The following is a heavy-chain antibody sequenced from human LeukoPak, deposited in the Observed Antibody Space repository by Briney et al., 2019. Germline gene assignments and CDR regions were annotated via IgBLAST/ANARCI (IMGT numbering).Heavy chain of an antibody. J-gene: IGHJ4*02. CDR1: GFTFDDYG. Sequence: GGSLRLSCAASGFTFDDYGMSWVRQAPGKGLEWVAVIWSDGSDKYYADSVKGRFTISRDNSKNTLYLHMNSVRAEDTAVYYCARRGSGIYCFDYWGQGTLVTVSS. CDR3: ARRGSGIYCFDY. V-gene: IGHV3-33*08. CDR2: IWSDGSDK. D-gene: IGHD3-16*01.